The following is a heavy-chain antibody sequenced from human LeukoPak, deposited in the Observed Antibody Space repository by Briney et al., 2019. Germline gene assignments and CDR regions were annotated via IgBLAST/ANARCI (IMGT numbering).Heavy chain of an antibody. D-gene: IGHD3-16*01. V-gene: IGHV1-58*02. CDR2: IVVCSGNT. J-gene: IGHJ6*02. Sequence: ASVKVSCKASGFTFTSSAMQWVRQARGQRLDGIGWIVVCSGNTNYAQKFQERVTITRDMSTSTAYMELSSLRSEDTAVYYCASRPLRYYYYGMDVWGQGTTVTVSS. CDR3: ASRPLRYYYYGMDV. CDR1: GFTFTSSA.